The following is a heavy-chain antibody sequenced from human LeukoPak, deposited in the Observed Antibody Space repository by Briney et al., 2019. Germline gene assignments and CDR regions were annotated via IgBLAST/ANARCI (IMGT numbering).Heavy chain of an antibody. V-gene: IGHV3-30*19. CDR2: ISYDGSNK. CDR1: GFTFSSYG. Sequence: GGSLRLSCAASGFTFSSYGMHWVRQAPGKGLEWVAVISYDGSNKYYADSVKGRFTISRDNSKNTLYLQMNSLRAEDTAVYYCAKDLGSSDHPGDYWGQGTLVTVSS. CDR3: AKDLGSSDHPGDY. D-gene: IGHD2-2*01. J-gene: IGHJ4*02.